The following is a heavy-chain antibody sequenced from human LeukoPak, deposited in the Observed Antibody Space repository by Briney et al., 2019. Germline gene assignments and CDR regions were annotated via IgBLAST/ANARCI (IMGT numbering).Heavy chain of an antibody. CDR1: GYTLTELS. Sequence: ASVKVSCKVSGYTLTELSMHWVRQAPGKGLEWMGGFDPEDGETIYAQKFQGRVTMTEDTSTDTAYMELGSLRSEDTAVYYCATDPYQTNLPPYYYDLLAWGQGTLVTVSS. CDR3: ATDPYQTNLPPYYYDLLA. CDR2: FDPEDGET. V-gene: IGHV1-24*01. J-gene: IGHJ4*02. D-gene: IGHD3-22*01.